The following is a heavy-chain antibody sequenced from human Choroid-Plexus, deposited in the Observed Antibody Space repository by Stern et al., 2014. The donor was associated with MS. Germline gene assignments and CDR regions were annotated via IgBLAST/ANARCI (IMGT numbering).Heavy chain of an antibody. D-gene: IGHD2/OR15-2a*01. CDR1: GFPFGSCA. J-gene: IGHJ5*02. CDR2: VSYDGSNK. CDR3: AKDRQYLTYFFDH. Sequence: VQLVQSGGGVVQPGRPLRLSCVASGFPFGSCAMHWVRQAPGKGLEWVAGVSYDGSNKYYADSVKGRFTISRDNSQNPLYMQMSSLRPEDTAVYYCAKDRQYLTYFFDHWGQGSLVTVSS. V-gene: IGHV3-30*18.